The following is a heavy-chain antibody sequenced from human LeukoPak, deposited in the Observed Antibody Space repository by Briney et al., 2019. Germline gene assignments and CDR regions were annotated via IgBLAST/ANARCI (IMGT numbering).Heavy chain of an antibody. D-gene: IGHD3-22*01. CDR3: ARMVVIHYYYYYGMDV. CDR1: GGSISSYY. CDR2: IYYSGST. V-gene: IGHV4-59*08. J-gene: IGHJ6*02. Sequence: PSETLSLTCTVSGGSISSYYWSWIRQPPGKGLEWIGYIYYSGSTNYNPSLKSRVTISVDTSKNQFSLKLSSVTAADTAVYYCARMVVIHYYYYYGMDVWGQGTTVTVSS.